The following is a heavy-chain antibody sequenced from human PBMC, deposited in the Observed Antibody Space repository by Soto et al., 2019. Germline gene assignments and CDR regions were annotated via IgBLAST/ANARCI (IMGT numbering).Heavy chain of an antibody. CDR1: GFTFSTFG. CDR2: ISSDGSKK. CDR3: AKAEGGIYYDDSGRFDY. D-gene: IGHD3-22*01. V-gene: IGHV3-30*18. J-gene: IGHJ4*02. Sequence: LRLSCEATGFTFSTFGMHWVRQAPGKGLEWLAFISSDGSKKHYADSVKGRFTISRDDSKTTVYLQMNSLRPEDTAVYYCAKAEGGIYYDDSGRFDYWGQGTLVTVSS.